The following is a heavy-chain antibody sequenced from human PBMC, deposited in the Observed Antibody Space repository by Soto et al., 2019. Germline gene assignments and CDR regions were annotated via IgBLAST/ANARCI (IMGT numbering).Heavy chain of an antibody. CDR1: GFTFSSYG. CDR3: AKSSLGGWYVNY. Sequence: QVQLVESGGGVVQPGRSLRLSCAASGFTFSSYGMHWVRQAPGKGLEWVAVISYDGSNKYYADSVKGRFTISRDNSKNTLYLQMNSPRAEDTAVYYSAKSSLGGWYVNYWGHGTLVTVSS. D-gene: IGHD6-19*01. J-gene: IGHJ4*01. V-gene: IGHV3-30*18. CDR2: ISYDGSNK.